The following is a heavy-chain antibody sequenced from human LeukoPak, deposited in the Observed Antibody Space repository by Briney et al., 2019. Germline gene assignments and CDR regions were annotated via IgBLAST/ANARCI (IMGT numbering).Heavy chain of an antibody. CDR1: GLIFSSYA. Sequence: GGSLRLSCAASGLIFSSYAMSWARQAPGKGLEWVSAISGSGGSTYYADSVKGRSTISRDNSKNTLYLQMNSLRAVYTAVYYCGLASTAVAGPFDYWGQGTLVTVSS. V-gene: IGHV3-23*01. CDR3: GLASTAVAGPFDY. J-gene: IGHJ4*02. CDR2: ISGSGGST. D-gene: IGHD6-13*01.